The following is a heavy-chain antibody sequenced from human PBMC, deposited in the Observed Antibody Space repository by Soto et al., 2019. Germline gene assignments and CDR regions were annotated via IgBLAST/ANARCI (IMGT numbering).Heavy chain of an antibody. CDR3: ARDLSYGLCDY. CDR1: GYTFTSYG. J-gene: IGHJ4*02. V-gene: IGHV1-18*01. Sequence: QVQLVQSGAEVKKPGASVKVSCKASGYTFTSYGISWVRQAPGQGLEWMGWISAHNGNTKYAQKLQGRVTMTTDTATRTAYMELRSLRSDDTAVYCCARDLSYGLCDYWGQGTLVTVSS. D-gene: IGHD5-18*01. CDR2: ISAHNGNT.